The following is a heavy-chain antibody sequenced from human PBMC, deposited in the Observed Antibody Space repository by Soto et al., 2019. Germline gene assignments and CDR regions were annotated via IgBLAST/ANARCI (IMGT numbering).Heavy chain of an antibody. CDR1: GFSFGSYS. CDR2: ISGRGTTT. V-gene: IGHV3-48*01. J-gene: IGHJ5*02. CDR3: AKGKSTGDIDWFDP. D-gene: IGHD3-10*01. Sequence: GGSLRLSCEASGFSFGSYSMNWVRQAPGKGLEWVSFISGRGTTTYYADSVKGRFTVSRDNAKNCLYLQMNSLGVEDTAMYFCAKGKSTGDIDWFDPWGQGSLVTVSS.